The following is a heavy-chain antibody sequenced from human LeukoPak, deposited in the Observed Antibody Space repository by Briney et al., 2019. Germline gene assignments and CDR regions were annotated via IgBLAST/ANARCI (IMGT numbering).Heavy chain of an antibody. CDR2: ISYDGSNK. V-gene: IGHV3-30*18. J-gene: IGHJ4*02. CDR3: ANGVVSIAVAGLGYFDY. D-gene: IGHD6-13*01. CDR1: GFTFSSYG. Sequence: GRSLRLSCAASGFTFSSYGMHWVRQAPGKGLEWVAFISYDGSNKYYGDSVKGRFTISRDNSKNTLYLQMNSLRAEDTAVYYCANGVVSIAVAGLGYFDYWGQGTLVTVSS.